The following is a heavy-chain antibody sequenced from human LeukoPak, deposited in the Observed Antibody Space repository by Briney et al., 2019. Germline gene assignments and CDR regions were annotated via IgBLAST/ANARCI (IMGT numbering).Heavy chain of an antibody. CDR2: IRNKANTYAT. J-gene: IGHJ4*02. CDR3: ITVSGWYEGDFDH. CDR1: GFTFSDSA. D-gene: IGHD6-19*01. Sequence: GGSLRLSCAASGFTFSDSAIHWVRQASGKGLEWVGRIRNKANTYATAYAASVNGRFTISRDDSKNTAYLQMNSLKIEDTAVYYCITVSGWYEGDFDHWGQGSLVTVSS. V-gene: IGHV3-73*01.